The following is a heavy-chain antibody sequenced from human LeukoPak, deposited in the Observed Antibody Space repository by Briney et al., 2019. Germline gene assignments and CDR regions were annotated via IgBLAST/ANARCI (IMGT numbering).Heavy chain of an antibody. CDR2: ISGSGGTT. D-gene: IGHD1-26*01. CDR3: AKAEWELPTI. Sequence: GGSLRLSCAASGFTFTSYAMSWVRQAQGKGLEWVSAISGSGGTTYYADSVKGRFTISRDNSKNTLYLQMSSLRAEDTAVYYCAKAEWELPTIWGQGTLVTVSS. V-gene: IGHV3-23*01. CDR1: GFTFTSYA. J-gene: IGHJ4*02.